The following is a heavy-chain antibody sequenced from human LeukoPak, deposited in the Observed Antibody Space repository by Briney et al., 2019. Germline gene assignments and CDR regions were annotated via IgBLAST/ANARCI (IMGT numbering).Heavy chain of an antibody. J-gene: IGHJ4*02. CDR1: VGSLSSSSSY. CDR3: ARLNWESYFVY. V-gene: IGHV4-39*01. Sequence: SETLSLTCTVCVGSLSSSSSYWGWIRQPPGKGLEWIGSIYYSGSTYYNPSLKSRVTISVDTSKNQFSLKLSSVTAADTAVYYCARLNWESYFVYWVQGTLVTVSS. D-gene: IGHD7-27*01. CDR2: IYYSGST.